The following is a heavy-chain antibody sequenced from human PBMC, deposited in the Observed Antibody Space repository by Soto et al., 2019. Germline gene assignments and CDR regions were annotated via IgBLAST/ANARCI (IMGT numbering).Heavy chain of an antibody. J-gene: IGHJ4*02. D-gene: IGHD6-13*01. V-gene: IGHV3-23*01. CDR2: ISGSGGST. Sequence: GSLRLSCAPSRFTFNSYALSWVLQAPWKGLEWVSAISGSGGSTYYADSVKGRFTTSRDNTKDTLYLQMNSLRAEDTAVYYCAKLGGIAASGSFDYWGQGTLVTVSS. CDR1: RFTFNSYA. CDR3: AKLGGIAASGSFDY.